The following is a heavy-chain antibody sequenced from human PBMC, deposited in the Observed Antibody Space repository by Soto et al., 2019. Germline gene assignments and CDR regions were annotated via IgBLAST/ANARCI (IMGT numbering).Heavy chain of an antibody. CDR3: ARVYRFGEFRYVMDV. V-gene: IGHV1-2*02. D-gene: IGHD3-10*01. CDR1: GYTFTGYY. CDR2: INPNSGGT. Sequence: ASVKVSCKASGYTFTGYYMHWVRQAPGQGLEWMGWINPNSGGTNYAQKFQGRVTMTRDTSISTAYMELSRLRSDDTAVYYCARVYRFGEFRYVMDVWGQGTRVTVSS. J-gene: IGHJ6*02.